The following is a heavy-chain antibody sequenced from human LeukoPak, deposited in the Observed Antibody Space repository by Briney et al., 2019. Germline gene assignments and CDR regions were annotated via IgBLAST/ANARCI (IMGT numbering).Heavy chain of an antibody. CDR3: ARDSMTTVTTLTRSPLYY. V-gene: IGHV3-21*01. CDR2: ISSSSSYI. J-gene: IGHJ4*02. D-gene: IGHD4-11*01. CDR1: GFTVTGNY. Sequence: PGGSLRLSCAASGFTVTGNYMSWVRQAPGKGLEWVSSISSSSSYIYYADSVKGRFTISRDNAKNSLYLQMNSLRAEDTAVYYCARDSMTTVTTLTRSPLYYWGQGTLVTVSS.